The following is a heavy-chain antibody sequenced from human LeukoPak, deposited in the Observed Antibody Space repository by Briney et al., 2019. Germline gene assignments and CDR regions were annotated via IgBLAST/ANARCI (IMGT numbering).Heavy chain of an antibody. CDR2: ITGSGAGT. D-gene: IGHD4-17*01. Sequence: TGGSLRLSCAASGFTFSSYWMSWVRQAPGKGLEWVSSITGSGAGTSYADSVKGRFTVSRDNSKNTLYLQMNSLRAEDTAVYYCAKDPNGDYVGAFDFWGQGTMVTVSS. CDR3: AKDPNGDYVGAFDF. J-gene: IGHJ3*01. V-gene: IGHV3-23*01. CDR1: GFTFSSYW.